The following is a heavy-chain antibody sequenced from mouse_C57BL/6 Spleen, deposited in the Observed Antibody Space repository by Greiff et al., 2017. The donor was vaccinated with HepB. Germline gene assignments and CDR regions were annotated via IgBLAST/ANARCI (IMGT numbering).Heavy chain of an antibody. J-gene: IGHJ3*01. D-gene: IGHD4-1*01. CDR1: GYTFTDYE. V-gene: IGHV1-15*01. CDR3: TRDTGTRGGFAY. CDR2: IDPETGGT. Sequence: QVQLQQSGAELVRPGASVTLSCKASGYTFTDYEMHWVKQTPVHGLEWIGAIDPETGGTAYNQKFKGKAILTADKSSSTAYMELRSLTSEDSAVYYCTRDTGTRGGFAYWGQVTLVTVSA.